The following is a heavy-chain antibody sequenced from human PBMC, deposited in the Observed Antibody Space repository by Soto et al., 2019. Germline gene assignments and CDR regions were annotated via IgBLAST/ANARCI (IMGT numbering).Heavy chain of an antibody. CDR2: ISAYNGNT. Sequence: ASVKVSCKASGYTFISYSISWVRHAPGQGLEWMGWISAYNGNTNYAQILQGRVTMTTDTSTSTAYMQLRSLRSDDTAVYYCARVYGSGRSGMDVWGQGTTVTVSS. V-gene: IGHV1-18*01. CDR1: GYTFISYS. CDR3: ARVYGSGRSGMDV. D-gene: IGHD3-10*01. J-gene: IGHJ6*02.